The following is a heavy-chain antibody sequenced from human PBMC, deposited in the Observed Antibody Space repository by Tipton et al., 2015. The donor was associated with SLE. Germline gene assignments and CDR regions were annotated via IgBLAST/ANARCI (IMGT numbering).Heavy chain of an antibody. V-gene: IGHV3-48*03. J-gene: IGHJ4*02. D-gene: IGHD1-7*01. CDR2: ISTSGSTI. CDR1: RFTFSNSD. Sequence: SLRLSCAASRFTFSNSDMNWVRQAPGRGLEWVSYISTSGSTIYYADSVKGRFTISRDNAKSSLYLQMNSLRAEDTAIYYGARGVTGTSGYWGQGTLVTVSS. CDR3: ARGVTGTSGY.